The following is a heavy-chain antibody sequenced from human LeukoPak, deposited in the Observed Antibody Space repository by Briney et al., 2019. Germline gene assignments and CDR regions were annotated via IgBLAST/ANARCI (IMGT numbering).Heavy chain of an antibody. J-gene: IGHJ4*02. CDR2: INPDSGGT. CDR1: AYTFTGYY. D-gene: IGHD6-19*01. V-gene: IGHV1-2*02. Sequence: ASVKVSCKASAYTFTGYYMHWVRQAPGQGLAWMGWINPDSGGTNYAQKFQGRVTMTRDTSISTAYMEVSRLRSDDTAVYYCAREGSGWYGNFDYWGQGTLVTVSS. CDR3: AREGSGWYGNFDY.